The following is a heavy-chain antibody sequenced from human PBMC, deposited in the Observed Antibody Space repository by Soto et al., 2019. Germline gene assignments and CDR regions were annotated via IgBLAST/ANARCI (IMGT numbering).Heavy chain of an antibody. D-gene: IGHD2-15*01. CDR3: ARDRCSGGSCYQYYFDY. J-gene: IGHJ4*02. Sequence: QVQLVQSGAEVKKPGASVKVSCKASGYTFTSYGISWVRQAPGQGLEWMGWISAYNGNTNYAQKFQGRVTITADESTSTAYMELSSLRSEDTAVYYCARDRCSGGSCYQYYFDYWGQGTLVTVSS. CDR1: GYTFTSYG. V-gene: IGHV1-18*01. CDR2: ISAYNGNT.